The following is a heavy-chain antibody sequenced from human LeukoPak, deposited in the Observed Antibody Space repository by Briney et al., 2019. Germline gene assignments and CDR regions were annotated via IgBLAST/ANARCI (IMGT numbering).Heavy chain of an antibody. D-gene: IGHD6-13*01. Sequence: ASETLSLSCTVSGGSISSYYWSWIRQPPGKGLEWIGYIYYSGSTNYNPSLKSRVTISVDTSKNQFSLKLSSVTAADTAVYYCARAKEQQLGYYYYYMDVWGKGTTVTVSS. V-gene: IGHV4-59*12. CDR3: ARAKEQQLGYYYYYMDV. J-gene: IGHJ6*03. CDR2: IYYSGST. CDR1: GGSISSYY.